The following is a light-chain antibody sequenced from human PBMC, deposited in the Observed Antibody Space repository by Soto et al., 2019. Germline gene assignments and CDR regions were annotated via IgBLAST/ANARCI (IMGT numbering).Light chain of an antibody. CDR2: GNT. Sequence: QSVLTQPPSVSGAPGQRVTISCTGSSSNIGAGYDVHWYQHLPGTAPKLLIYGNTNRPSGVLDRFSGSKSGTSASLAITGLQVEDEADYYCQSYDSGLSGVVFGGGTKLTVL. J-gene: IGLJ2*01. CDR3: QSYDSGLSGVV. CDR1: SSNIGAGYD. V-gene: IGLV1-40*01.